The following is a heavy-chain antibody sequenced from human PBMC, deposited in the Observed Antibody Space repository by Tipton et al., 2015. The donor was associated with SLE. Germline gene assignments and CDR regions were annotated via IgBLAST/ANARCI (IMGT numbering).Heavy chain of an antibody. CDR3: ARPGMAGRYCDL. CDR1: GGSISSSNYS. CDR2: IYYSGST. Sequence: LRLSCAVSGGSISSSNYSWGWIRQPPGKGLEWIGSIYYSGSTYYNPSLKSRVIISVDTSNNQFSLKLSSVTAADTAVYYCARPGMAGRYCDLWGSGPMVTVSS. D-gene: IGHD5-24*01. V-gene: IGHV4-39*01. J-gene: IGHJ2*01.